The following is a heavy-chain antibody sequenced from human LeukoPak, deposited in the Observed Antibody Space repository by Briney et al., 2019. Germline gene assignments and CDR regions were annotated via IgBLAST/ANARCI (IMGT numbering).Heavy chain of an antibody. D-gene: IGHD3-3*01. CDR2: INHSGST. Sequence: SETLSLTCAGYGLSFSGYYWSWIRQPPGKGLEWIGEINHSGSTNYNPSLRSRVTISVDTSENQFSRKLSSVTAADTAVYYCARGRVDFWSGYYPRRGTPWFDPWGQGTLVTVSS. CDR1: GLSFSGYY. J-gene: IGHJ5*02. CDR3: ARGRVDFWSGYYPRRGTPWFDP. V-gene: IGHV4-34*01.